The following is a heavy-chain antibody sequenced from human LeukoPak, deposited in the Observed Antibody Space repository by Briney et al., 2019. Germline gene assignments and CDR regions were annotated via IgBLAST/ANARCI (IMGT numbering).Heavy chain of an antibody. V-gene: IGHV4-34*01. CDR1: GGSFSGYY. J-gene: IGHJ4*02. D-gene: IGHD5-24*01. Sequence: SETLSLTCAVYGGSFSGYYWSWIRQPPGKGLEWIGEINHSGSTNYNPSLKSRVTISVDTSKNQFSLKLSSVTAADTAVYYCARGRDGYNFGSGFYYFDYWGQETLVTVSS. CDR2: INHSGST. CDR3: ARGRDGYNFGSGFYYFDY.